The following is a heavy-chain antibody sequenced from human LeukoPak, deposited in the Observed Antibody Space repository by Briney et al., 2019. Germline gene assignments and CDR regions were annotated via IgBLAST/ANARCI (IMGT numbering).Heavy chain of an antibody. D-gene: IGHD6-19*01. CDR2: ISGSGAAT. Sequence: GGSQRLSCAASGFTFSSYAMTWVRQAPGKGLEWVSRISGSGAATYYADSVKGRFTISRDNSKSTLYLQMNSLSAEDTAIYYCAKSGSGWYRLDCWGQGTQVTVSS. V-gene: IGHV3-23*01. CDR1: GFTFSSYA. J-gene: IGHJ4*02. CDR3: AKSGSGWYRLDC.